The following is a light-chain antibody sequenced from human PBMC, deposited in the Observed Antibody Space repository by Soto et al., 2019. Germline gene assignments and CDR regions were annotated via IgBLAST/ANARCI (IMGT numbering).Light chain of an antibody. Sequence: EIVMTQSPATLSVSPGERATLSCRASQSVSSNLAWYQQKPGQAPRLLIYGASTRATGIPARFSGSGSGTEFTLTISSLQSEDFAVYDCQQYNNWSRGYTFGQGTKLEIK. J-gene: IGKJ2*01. CDR3: QQYNNWSRGYT. V-gene: IGKV3-15*01. CDR1: QSVSSN. CDR2: GAS.